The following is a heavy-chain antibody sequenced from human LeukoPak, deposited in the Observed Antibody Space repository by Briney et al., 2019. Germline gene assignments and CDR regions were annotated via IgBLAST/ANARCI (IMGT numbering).Heavy chain of an antibody. CDR1: GFILSGFW. CDR3: AGLGDASGYYLLHS. CDR2: MDSDGTTT. J-gene: IGHJ5*01. D-gene: IGHD3-22*01. V-gene: IGHV3-74*03. Sequence: GGSVTLFCAPSGFILSGFWMHWVRQAPGKGRVWVSRMDSDGTTTTYADSVKGRFTISRDNAKNTLYLQMNSLRAEDTAVYYCAGLGDASGYYLLHSWGPGTLVTVSS.